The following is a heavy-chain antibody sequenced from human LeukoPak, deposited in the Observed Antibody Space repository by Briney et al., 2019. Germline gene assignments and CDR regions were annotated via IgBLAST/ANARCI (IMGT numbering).Heavy chain of an antibody. J-gene: IGHJ6*02. V-gene: IGHV3-48*04. CDR1: GFTFSSYS. CDR3: ARTPRTYYYYGMTS. CDR2: ISSSSSTI. Sequence: GGSLRLSCAASGFTFSSYSMNWVRQAPGKGLEWVSYISSSSSTIYYADSVKGRFTISRDNAKNSLYLQMNSLRAEDTAVYYCARTPRTYYYYGMTSGAKGPRSPSP.